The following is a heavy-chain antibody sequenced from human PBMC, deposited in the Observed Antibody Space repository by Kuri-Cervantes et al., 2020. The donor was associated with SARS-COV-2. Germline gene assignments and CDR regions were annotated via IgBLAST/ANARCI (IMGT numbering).Heavy chain of an antibody. Sequence: GESLKISCAASGFTVSSNYMSWVRQAPGKGLEWVSVIYSGGSTYYADSVKGRFTISRDNSKNTLYLQMNSLRAEDTAVYYCASDCSTTSCYPYWGQGTLVTVSS. CDR1: GFTVSSNY. V-gene: IGHV3-53*01. CDR3: ASDCSTTSCYPY. D-gene: IGHD2-2*01. J-gene: IGHJ4*02. CDR2: IYSGGST.